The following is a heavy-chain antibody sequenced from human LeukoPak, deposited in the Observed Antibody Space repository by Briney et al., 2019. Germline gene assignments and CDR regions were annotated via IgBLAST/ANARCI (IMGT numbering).Heavy chain of an antibody. CDR2: IRYDGSNK. J-gene: IGHJ6*02. Sequence: PGGSLRLSCAASGFTFSSYGMHWVRQAPGKGLEWVAFIRYDGSNKYYADSVKGRFTISGDNSKNTLYLQMNSLRAEDTAVYYCAKELALRYFDWLAPNYYYYYGMDVWGQGTTVTVSS. CDR3: AKELALRYFDWLAPNYYYYYGMDV. D-gene: IGHD3-9*01. CDR1: GFTFSSYG. V-gene: IGHV3-30*02.